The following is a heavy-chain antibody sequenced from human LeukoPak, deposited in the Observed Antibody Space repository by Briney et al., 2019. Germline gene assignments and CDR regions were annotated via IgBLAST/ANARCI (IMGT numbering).Heavy chain of an antibody. J-gene: IGHJ3*02. D-gene: IGHD6-13*01. CDR1: GGSISSYY. CDR3: TRAAPDSSSWYGGAFDI. CDR2: IFYSGST. V-gene: IGHV4-59*01. Sequence: SETLSLTCSVSGGSISSYYWNWIRQPPGKGLEWIGYIFYSGSTNYNPSLKSRVAISVDTSQNQFSLKLSSVTAADTAVYYCTRAAPDSSSWYGGAFDIWGQGTMVTVSA.